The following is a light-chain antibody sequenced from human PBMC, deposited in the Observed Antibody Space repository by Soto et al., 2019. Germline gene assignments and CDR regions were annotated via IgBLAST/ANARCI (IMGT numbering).Light chain of an antibody. CDR1: QSVSSN. Sequence: EIVMTQSPAPLSVSPGERATLSCRASQSVSSNLAWYQQKPGQAPRLLIYGASTSATGIPARFSGSGSGTEFTLTISSLKSEDFAVYYFQQYNNWLGTFGQGTKVE. CDR2: GAS. CDR3: QQYNNWLGT. J-gene: IGKJ1*01. V-gene: IGKV3-15*01.